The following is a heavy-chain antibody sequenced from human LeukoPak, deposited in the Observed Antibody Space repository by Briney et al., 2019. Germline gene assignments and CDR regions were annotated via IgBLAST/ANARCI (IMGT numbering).Heavy chain of an antibody. J-gene: IGHJ5*02. V-gene: IGHV1-18*01. CDR1: GYTFTSYG. Sequence: GASVKVSCKASGYTFTSYGISWVRQAPGQGLEWMGWISAYNGNTNYAQKLQGRVTMTTDTSTSTAYMELRGLRSDDTAVYYCARDSLNAELRSRWFDPWGQGTLVTVSS. D-gene: IGHD1-7*01. CDR3: ARDSLNAELRSRWFDP. CDR2: ISAYNGNT.